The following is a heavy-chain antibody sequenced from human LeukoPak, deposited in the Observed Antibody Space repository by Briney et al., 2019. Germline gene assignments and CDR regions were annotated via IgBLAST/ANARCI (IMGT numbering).Heavy chain of an antibody. J-gene: IGHJ6*04. CDR2: ISYDGSNK. Sequence: PGGSLRLSCAPSGFTFSSYGMHWVRQAPAKGLEWVAVISYDGSNKYYADSVKGRFTISRDNSKNTLYLQMNSLRAEDTAVYYCAKAGAISMVRGVIMARSYGMDVWGKGATGTVS. V-gene: IGHV3-30*18. CDR1: GFTFSSYG. D-gene: IGHD3-10*01. CDR3: AKAGAISMVRGVIMARSYGMDV.